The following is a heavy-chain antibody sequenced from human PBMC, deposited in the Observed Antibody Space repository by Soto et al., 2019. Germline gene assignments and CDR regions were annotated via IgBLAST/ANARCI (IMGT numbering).Heavy chain of an antibody. CDR3: ARDSVGGGTVVALIDY. J-gene: IGHJ4*02. CDR1: GFSFNNFA. D-gene: IGHD2-21*01. Sequence: VELVESGGGVVQPGTSLRLSCEASGFSFNNFAMHWVRQAPGKGLEWLAAIWYDGKNRKYADSVRGRFSISRDNSDNTLFLQMNRVTAEDTAVYYCARDSVGGGTVVALIDYWGQGTLVSVSS. CDR2: IWYDGKNR. V-gene: IGHV3-33*01.